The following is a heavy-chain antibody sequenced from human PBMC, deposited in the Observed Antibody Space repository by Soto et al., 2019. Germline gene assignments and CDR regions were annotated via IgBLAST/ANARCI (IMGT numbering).Heavy chain of an antibody. CDR3: ARDPRSYSPSLDAFDI. CDR2: ISSSSSYT. J-gene: IGHJ3*02. D-gene: IGHD2-15*01. Sequence: KSGGSLRLSCAASGFTFSDYYMSWIRQAPGKGLEWVSYISSSSSYTNYADSVKGRFTISRDNAKNSLYLQMNSLRAEDTAVYYCARDPRSYSPSLDAFDIWGQGTMVTVSS. CDR1: GFTFSDYY. V-gene: IGHV3-11*06.